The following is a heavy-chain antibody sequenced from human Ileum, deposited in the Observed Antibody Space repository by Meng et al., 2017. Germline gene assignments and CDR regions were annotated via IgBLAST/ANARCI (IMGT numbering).Heavy chain of an antibody. CDR3: ATYGSGFTPPLDP. J-gene: IGHJ5*02. CDR2: ISQSGTT. V-gene: IGHV4-4*03. Sequence: QVQLQESGPGLVKPPGTLSLTCAVSGGSISNGKWWSWVRQPPGKGLEWIGEISQSGTTNYYPSLNSRVSISLDKANNHLSLTLTSVTAADTAVYYCATYGSGFTPPLDPWGQGILVTVSS. D-gene: IGHD3-10*01. CDR1: GGSISNGKW.